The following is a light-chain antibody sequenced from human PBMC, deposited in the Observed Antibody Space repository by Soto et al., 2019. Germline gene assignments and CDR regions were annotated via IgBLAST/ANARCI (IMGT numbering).Light chain of an antibody. V-gene: IGLV2-8*01. Sequence: QSALTQPPSASGSPGQSVTISCTGTSSDVSGYNYVSWYQHHPGKAPKLMIYEVTKRPSGVPDRFSGSKSGNTASLTVSGLQAEDEADYYCNSYADSDNWVFGGGTKLTVL. J-gene: IGLJ3*02. CDR1: SSDVSGYNY. CDR3: NSYADSDNWV. CDR2: EVT.